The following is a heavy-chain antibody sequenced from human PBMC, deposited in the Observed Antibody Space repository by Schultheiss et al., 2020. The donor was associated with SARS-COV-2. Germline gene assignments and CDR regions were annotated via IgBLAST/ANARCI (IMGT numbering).Heavy chain of an antibody. CDR3: ARDSSLGYYGMDV. V-gene: IGHV3-23*01. CDR1: GFTFSSYA. CDR2: ISGSGGST. Sequence: GSLRLSCAASGFTFSSYAMSWVRQAPGKGLEWVSAISGSGGSTYYADSVKGRFTISRDNSKNTLYLQMNSLRAEDTAVYYCARDSSLGYYGMDVWGQGTTVTVSS. J-gene: IGHJ6*02.